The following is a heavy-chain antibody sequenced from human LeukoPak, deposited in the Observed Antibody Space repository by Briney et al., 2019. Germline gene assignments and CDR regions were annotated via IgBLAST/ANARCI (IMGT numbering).Heavy chain of an antibody. CDR2: MNPNSGNT. CDR3: AKVMKGSERLTMVRGVIIKTAGLYYMDV. J-gene: IGHJ6*03. Sequence: ASVKVSCKASGYTFTSYDINWVRQATGQGLEWMGWMNPNSGNTGYAQKFQGRVTITRNTSISTAYMELSSLRSEDTAVYYCAKVMKGSERLTMVRGVIIKTAGLYYMDVWGKGTTVTVSS. CDR1: GYTFTSYD. D-gene: IGHD3-10*01. V-gene: IGHV1-8*03.